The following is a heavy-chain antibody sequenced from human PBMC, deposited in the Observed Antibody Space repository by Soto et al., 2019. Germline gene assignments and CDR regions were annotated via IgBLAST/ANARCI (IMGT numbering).Heavy chain of an antibody. Sequence: ASVKVSCKASGYTFTSYGISWVRQAHGQGLEWMGWISAYNGNTNYAQKLQGRVTMTTDTSTSTAYTELRSLRSDDTAVYYCARGMAYYDILTGYGELDYWGQGTLVTVSS. V-gene: IGHV1-18*01. J-gene: IGHJ4*02. CDR1: GYTFTSYG. D-gene: IGHD3-9*01. CDR2: ISAYNGNT. CDR3: ARGMAYYDILTGYGELDY.